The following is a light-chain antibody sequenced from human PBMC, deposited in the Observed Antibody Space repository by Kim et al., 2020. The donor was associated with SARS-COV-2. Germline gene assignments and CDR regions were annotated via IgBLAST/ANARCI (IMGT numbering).Light chain of an antibody. J-gene: IGLJ1*01. CDR1: SSDVGGYNY. CDR3: CSYTGTDTSEV. CDR2: AVS. V-gene: IGLV2-11*01. Sequence: QSALTQPRSVSGSPGQSVTISCTGTSSDVGGYNYVSWYQLHPGKAPKLMIYAVSKRPSGVPDRFSGSKSGNTASLTISGLQAEDEADYYCCSYTGTDTSEVFGTGTKVTVL.